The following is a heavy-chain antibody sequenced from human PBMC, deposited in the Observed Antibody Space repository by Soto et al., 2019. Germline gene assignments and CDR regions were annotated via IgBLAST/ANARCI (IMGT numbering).Heavy chain of an antibody. V-gene: IGHV2-5*02. CDR1: GFSLSTGGVG. D-gene: IGHD6-19*01. CDR3: AHIVRFAYGSGWSRVYYFGY. J-gene: IGHJ4*02. CDR2: IYWDDNK. Sequence: QITLKESGPTLVKPTQTLTLTCTFSGFSLSTGGVGVGWIRQPPGKALEWLALIYWDDNKRYSPSLKSRLTITKVTSKNQVVLTMTNMDPVDTATYYCAHIVRFAYGSGWSRVYYFGYWGQGTLVTVSS.